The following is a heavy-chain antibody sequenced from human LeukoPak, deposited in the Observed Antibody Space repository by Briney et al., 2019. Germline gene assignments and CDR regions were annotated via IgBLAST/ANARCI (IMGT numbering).Heavy chain of an antibody. CDR3: ARDLSGGYYYYGMDV. V-gene: IGHV3-7*01. CDR2: IKQDGSEK. CDR1: GFTFSNYW. D-gene: IGHD3-9*01. Sequence: GGSLRLSCAASGFTFSNYWMTWVRQAPGKGLEWVANIKQDGSEKYYVDSVKGRFTISRDNAKNSLYLQMNSLRAEDTAVYYCARDLSGGYYYYGMDVWGQGTTVTVS. J-gene: IGHJ6*02.